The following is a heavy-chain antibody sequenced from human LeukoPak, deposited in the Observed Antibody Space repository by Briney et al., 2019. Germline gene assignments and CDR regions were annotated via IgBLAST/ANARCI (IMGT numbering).Heavy chain of an antibody. CDR1: GFTFSSYA. CDR2: ISGSGGFT. Sequence: LGGSLRLSCAASGFTFSSYAMSWVRQAPGKGLEWVSGISGSGGFTYYADSVKGRFTISRDNSKNTLYLQMNSLRGDDTAVYYCARELRYFDWLFDYYYMDVWGKGTTVTISS. D-gene: IGHD3-9*01. J-gene: IGHJ6*03. CDR3: ARELRYFDWLFDYYYMDV. V-gene: IGHV3-23*01.